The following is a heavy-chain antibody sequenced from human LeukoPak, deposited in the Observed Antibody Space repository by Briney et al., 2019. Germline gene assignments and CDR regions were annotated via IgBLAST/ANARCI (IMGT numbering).Heavy chain of an antibody. CDR2: IKQDGSDK. CDR1: GFTFSDHY. D-gene: IGHD3-10*01. CDR3: ARAGVVWFGEFDP. J-gene: IGHJ5*02. V-gene: IGHV3-7*01. Sequence: GGSLRLSCAASGFTFSDHYMDWVRQAPGKGLEWVANIKQDGSDKYYVDSVKGRFTISRDNAKNSLYLQMNSLRVEDTAVYYCARAGVVWFGEFDPWGQGTPVTVSS.